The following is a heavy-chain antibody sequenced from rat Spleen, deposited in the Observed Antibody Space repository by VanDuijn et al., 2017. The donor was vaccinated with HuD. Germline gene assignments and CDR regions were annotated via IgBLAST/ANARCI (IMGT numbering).Heavy chain of an antibody. CDR3: TREDYYSTIFAY. CDR1: GFTLNNYW. J-gene: IGHJ3*01. CDR2: ITNTGRST. D-gene: IGHD1-2*01. V-gene: IGHV5-31*01. Sequence: EVQLVESGGGLVQPGRSLKLSCVASGFTLNNYWMTWIRQAPGKGLEWVASITNTGRSTYYPDSVRGRFAISRDTAENTLYLQMNSLRSEDTATYYCTREDYYSTIFAYWGQGTLVTVSS.